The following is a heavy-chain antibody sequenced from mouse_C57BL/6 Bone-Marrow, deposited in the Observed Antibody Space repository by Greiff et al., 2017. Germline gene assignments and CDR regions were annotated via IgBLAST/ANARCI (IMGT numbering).Heavy chain of an antibody. V-gene: IGHV5-12*01. CDR1: GFTFSDYY. J-gene: IGHJ4*01. CDR3: ASLSMDY. CDR2: ISNGGGST. Sequence: EVQGVESGGGLVQPGGSLKLSCAASGFTFSDYYMYWVRQTPEKRLEWVAYISNGGGSTYYPDTVKGRFTISRDNAKNTLYLQMSRLKSEDTAMYYCASLSMDYWGQGTSVTVSS.